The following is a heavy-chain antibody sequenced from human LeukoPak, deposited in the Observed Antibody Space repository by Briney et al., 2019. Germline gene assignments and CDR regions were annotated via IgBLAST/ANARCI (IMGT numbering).Heavy chain of an antibody. CDR3: ARLPYCSSTGCYEGDY. CDR1: GYSFTSYW. Sequence: GESLKISCKGSGYSFTSYWISWVRQMPGKGLEWMGIIYPGDSDTRYSPSFQGQVTISADKSISTAYLQWSSLKASDTAMYYCARLPYCSSTGCYEGDYWGQGTLVTVSS. J-gene: IGHJ4*02. CDR2: IYPGDSDT. D-gene: IGHD2-2*01. V-gene: IGHV5-51*01.